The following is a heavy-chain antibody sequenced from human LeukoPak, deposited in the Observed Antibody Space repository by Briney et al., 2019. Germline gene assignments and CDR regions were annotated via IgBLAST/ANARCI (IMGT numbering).Heavy chain of an antibody. V-gene: IGHV4-39*01. CDR2: IYYSGST. CDR1: GGSISSSSYY. J-gene: IGHJ4*02. Sequence: SETLSLTCTVSGGSISSSSYYWGWIRQPPGKGLEWIGRIYYSGSTYYTPSLKSRVTISVDPSKNPFSLKLSSVTAADTAVYYCARLHPYYFDYWGQGTLVTVSS. CDR3: ARLHPYYFDY.